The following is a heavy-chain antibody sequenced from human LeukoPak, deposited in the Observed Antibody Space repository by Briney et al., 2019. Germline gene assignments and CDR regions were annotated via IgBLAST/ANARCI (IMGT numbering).Heavy chain of an antibody. J-gene: IGHJ4*02. CDR1: GYTFTGYY. D-gene: IGHD3-16*02. CDR3: ARAFQSLGGLSLPDY. CDR2: INPNSGGT. Sequence: GASVKVSCKASGYTFTGYYMHWVRQAPGQGLEWMGWINPNSGGTNYAQKFQGRVTMTRDTSISTAYMELSSLRSEDTAVYYCARAFQSLGGLSLPDYWGQGTLVTVSS. V-gene: IGHV1-2*02.